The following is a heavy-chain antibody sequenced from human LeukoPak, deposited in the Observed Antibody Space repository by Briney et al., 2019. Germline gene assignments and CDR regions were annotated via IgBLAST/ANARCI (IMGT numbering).Heavy chain of an antibody. CDR3: AKDFGDIVVVPAASWSDY. V-gene: IGHV3-23*01. D-gene: IGHD2-2*01. CDR1: GFTFTSYS. CDR2: ISGSGGST. J-gene: IGHJ4*02. Sequence: SGGSLRLSCAASGFTFTSYSMNWVRQAPGKGLEWVSAISGSGGSTYYADSVKGRFTISRDNSKNTLYLQMNSLRAEDTAVYYCAKDFGDIVVVPAASWSDYWGQGTLVTVPS.